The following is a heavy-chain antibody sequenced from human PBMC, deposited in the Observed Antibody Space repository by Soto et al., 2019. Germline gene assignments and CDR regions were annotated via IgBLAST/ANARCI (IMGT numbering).Heavy chain of an antibody. Sequence: QVQLVESGGGVVQPGRSLRLSCAASGFTFSSYGMHWVRQAPGKGLEWGAVISYDGSNKYYADSVKGRFTISRDNSKNTLYLQMNSLRAEDTAVYYCAKDSQALGYIAVAGGNYYYGMDVWGQGTTVTVSS. CDR1: GFTFSSYG. CDR3: AKDSQALGYIAVAGGNYYYGMDV. V-gene: IGHV3-30*18. CDR2: ISYDGSNK. D-gene: IGHD6-19*01. J-gene: IGHJ6*02.